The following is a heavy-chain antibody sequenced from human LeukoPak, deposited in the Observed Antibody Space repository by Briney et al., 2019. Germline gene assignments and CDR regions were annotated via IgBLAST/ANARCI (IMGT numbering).Heavy chain of an antibody. V-gene: IGHV3-20*04. D-gene: IGHD6-13*01. CDR3: ARDLRGTWYNFPY. CDR1: GFTFADYG. Sequence: PGGSLRLSCADSGFTFADYGMSWVRQVPGKGLEWVAGINWDGANTFYADSVKGRFIITRDNAKNSLYLQMNSLRVEDTALYYCARDLRGTWYNFPYWGQGTLVTVPS. CDR2: INWDGANT. J-gene: IGHJ4*02.